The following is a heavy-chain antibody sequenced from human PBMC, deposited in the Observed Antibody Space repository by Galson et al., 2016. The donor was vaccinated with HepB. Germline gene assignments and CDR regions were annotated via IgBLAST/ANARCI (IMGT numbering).Heavy chain of an antibody. CDR1: GFTFNTYA. Sequence: LRLSCAASGFTFNTYAMHWVRQAPGKGLEWVALISYDGTDKYYADSVKGRFTISRDNSNNTMYVQMNSLRADDTAVFYCVRDKSSWNLGKFYYYGLDVWGHGTRVTVSS. CDR2: ISYDGTDK. J-gene: IGHJ6*02. CDR3: VRDKSSWNLGKFYYYGLDV. D-gene: IGHD2-15*01. V-gene: IGHV3-30*04.